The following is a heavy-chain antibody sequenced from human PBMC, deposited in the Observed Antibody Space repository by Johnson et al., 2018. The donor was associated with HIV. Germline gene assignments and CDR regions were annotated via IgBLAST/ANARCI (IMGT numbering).Heavy chain of an antibody. D-gene: IGHD1-26*01. J-gene: IGHJ3*02. V-gene: IGHV3-30-3*01. CDR1: GFTFSSYD. Sequence: VQLVESGGGLVQPGGSLRLSCAASGFTFSSYDMHWVRQAPGKGLEWVAVISYDGSNKYYADSVKGRFTISRDNSKNTLHLQMNSLSAEDTAVYYCARRGVGATTDAFDIWGQGTMVTVSS. CDR3: ARRGVGATTDAFDI. CDR2: ISYDGSNK.